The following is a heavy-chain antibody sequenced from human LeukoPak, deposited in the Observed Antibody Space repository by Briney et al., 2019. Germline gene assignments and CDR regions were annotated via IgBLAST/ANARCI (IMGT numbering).Heavy chain of an antibody. V-gene: IGHV1-2*02. CDR2: INPNSGGT. CDR1: GYTFTSYG. D-gene: IGHD6-13*01. CDR3: ARASLASAGTRF. J-gene: IGHJ4*02. Sequence: ASVKVSCKASGYTFTSYGTSWVRQAPGQGLEWVGWINPNSGGTNYAQKFQGRVTMTRDTSITTSYMELSSLTSDDTAVYYCARASLASAGTRFWGQGTLVTVSS.